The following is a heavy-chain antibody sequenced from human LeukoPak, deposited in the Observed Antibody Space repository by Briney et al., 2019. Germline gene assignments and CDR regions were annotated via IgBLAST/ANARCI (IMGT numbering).Heavy chain of an antibody. CDR2: IYTSGST. CDR3: ARGLDYYGSGSYIVYMDV. J-gene: IGHJ6*03. V-gene: IGHV4-61*02. CDR1: GGSISSGSYY. Sequence: NPSETLSLTCTVSGGSISSGSYYWSWIRQPAGKGLEWIGRIYTSGSTNYNPSLKSRVTISVDTSKNQFSLKLSSVTAADTAVYYCARGLDYYGSGSYIVYMDVWGKGTTVTISS. D-gene: IGHD3-10*01.